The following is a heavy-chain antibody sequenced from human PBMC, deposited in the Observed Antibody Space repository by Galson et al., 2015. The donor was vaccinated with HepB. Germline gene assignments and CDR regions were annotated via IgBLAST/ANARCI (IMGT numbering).Heavy chain of an antibody. J-gene: IGHJ6*02. V-gene: IGHV3-21*01. D-gene: IGHD3-10*01. CDR2: ISSSSSYI. Sequence: SLRLSCAASGFTFSSYSMNWVRQAPGKGLEWVSSISSSSSYIYYADSVKGRFTISRDNAKNSLYLQMNSLRAEDTAVYYCARDSRYYYGSGSQYYYYYYGMDVWGQGTTVTVSS. CDR1: GFTFSSYS. CDR3: ARDSRYYYGSGSQYYYYYYGMDV.